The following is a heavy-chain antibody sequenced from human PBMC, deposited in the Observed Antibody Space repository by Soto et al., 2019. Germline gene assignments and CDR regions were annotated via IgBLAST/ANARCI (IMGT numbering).Heavy chain of an antibody. CDR2: ISSSSSYT. V-gene: IGHV3-11*05. D-gene: IGHD3-22*01. Sequence: QVQLVESGGGLVKPGGSLRLSCAASGFTFSDYYMSWIRQAPGKGLEWVSYISSSSSYTNYADSVKGRFTISRDNAKNSLYLQMNRLRAEDTAVYYCARGDYYDSTRGGDVWGQGTTVTVSS. CDR1: GFTFSDYY. CDR3: ARGDYYDSTRGGDV. J-gene: IGHJ6*02.